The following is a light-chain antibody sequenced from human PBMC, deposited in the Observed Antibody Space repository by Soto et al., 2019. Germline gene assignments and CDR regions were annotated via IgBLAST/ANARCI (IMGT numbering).Light chain of an antibody. J-gene: IGLJ3*02. Sequence: QSVLTQAPSASGTPGQRVTISCSGSNSNIGGNSVSWYHHLPGTAPKLLIFNNSQRPSGVPDRFSGSKSGTSASLAIGGLQSEDEADYYCASWDDSLNGHWVFGGGTKVTVL. V-gene: IGLV1-44*01. CDR3: ASWDDSLNGHWV. CDR1: NSNIGGNS. CDR2: NNS.